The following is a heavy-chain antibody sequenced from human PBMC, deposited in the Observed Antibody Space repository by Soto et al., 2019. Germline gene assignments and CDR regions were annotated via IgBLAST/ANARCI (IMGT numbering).Heavy chain of an antibody. CDR1: GGSISRSSYY. CDR3: ARHDYGGFGL. CDR2: IYYSGST. J-gene: IGHJ4*02. Sequence: QLQLQESGPGLVKPSETLSLTCTVSGGSISRSSYYWGWIRQPPGKGLEWIGSIYYSGSTYYNPSPKSRVTTSVATSNNQFSLKLSSVPAADAAVYYCARHDYGGFGLWGQGTLVTVSS. V-gene: IGHV4-39*01. D-gene: IGHD4-17*01.